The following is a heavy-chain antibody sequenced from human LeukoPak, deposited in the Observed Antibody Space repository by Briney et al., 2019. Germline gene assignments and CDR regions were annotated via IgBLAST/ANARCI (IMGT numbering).Heavy chain of an antibody. D-gene: IGHD4-23*01. J-gene: IGHJ4*02. Sequence: PSETLSLTCTVSGGSISSSSYYWSWIRQPPGKGLEWIGEINHSGSTNYNPSLKSRVTISVDTSKNQFFLKLTSVTTADTAVYFCAGGRIGGANWGQGTLVTVSS. CDR2: INHSGST. V-gene: IGHV4-39*07. CDR1: GGSISSSSYY. CDR3: AGGRIGGAN.